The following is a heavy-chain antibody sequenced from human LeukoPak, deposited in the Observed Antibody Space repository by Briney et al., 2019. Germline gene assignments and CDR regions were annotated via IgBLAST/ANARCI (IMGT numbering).Heavy chain of an antibody. Sequence: GGSLRLSCAASGFTFSSNAMHWVRQAPGKGLEWVAVISYDGSNKYYADSVKGRFTISRDNSKNTLDLQMSSLRAEDTAVYYCARRGHGYGSPFDYWGQGTLVTVSS. CDR1: GFTFSSNA. CDR2: ISYDGSNK. CDR3: ARRGHGYGSPFDY. V-gene: IGHV3-30*14. J-gene: IGHJ4*02. D-gene: IGHD5-18*01.